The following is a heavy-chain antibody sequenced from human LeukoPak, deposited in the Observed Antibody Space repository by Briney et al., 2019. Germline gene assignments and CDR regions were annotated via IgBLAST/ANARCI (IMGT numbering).Heavy chain of an antibody. CDR2: INHSGST. CDR3: ARGRYCSGGSCYFDY. J-gene: IGHJ4*02. V-gene: IGHV4-34*01. D-gene: IGHD2-15*01. CDR1: GGSISSYY. Sequence: SETLSLTCTVSGGSISSYYWSWIRQPAGKGLEWIGEINHSGSTNYNPSLKSRVTISVDTSKNQFSLKLSSVTAADTAVYYCARGRYCSGGSCYFDYWGQGTLVTVPS.